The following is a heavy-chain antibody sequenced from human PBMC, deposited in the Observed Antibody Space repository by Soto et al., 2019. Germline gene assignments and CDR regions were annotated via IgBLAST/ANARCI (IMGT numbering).Heavy chain of an antibody. D-gene: IGHD6-13*01. CDR2: ICANKGNT. J-gene: IGHJ6*02. V-gene: IGHV1-18*01. Sequence: QVQLVQSGAEVRKPGASVKVSCKASGYTFPNYGIIWVRQAPGQGLEWMAWICANKGNTKYAKKFQDRVTMTTDTPTTTAYMELRSLSADNTAVYYCARLKQLVIMDVWGQGTTVTVS. CDR3: ARLKQLVIMDV. CDR1: GYTFPNYG.